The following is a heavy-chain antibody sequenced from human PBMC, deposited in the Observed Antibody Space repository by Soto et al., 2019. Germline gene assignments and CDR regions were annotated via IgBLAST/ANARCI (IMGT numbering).Heavy chain of an antibody. Sequence: SETLSLTCTVSGDSISSYCWSWVRQPPGKGLEWIGYICYGGGTNYIPSLKSRVTISPDTSKNQIFLKLTSVTAADTAVYYCAKDQATMVRGVGNFNSWGLGTLVTVSS. V-gene: IGHV4-59*01. CDR2: ICYGGGT. D-gene: IGHD3-10*01. J-gene: IGHJ4*02. CDR3: AKDQATMVRGVGNFNS. CDR1: GDSISSYC.